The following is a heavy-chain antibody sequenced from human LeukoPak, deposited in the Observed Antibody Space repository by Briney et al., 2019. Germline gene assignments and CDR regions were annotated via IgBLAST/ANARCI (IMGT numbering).Heavy chain of an antibody. V-gene: IGHV3-7*02. J-gene: IGHJ4*02. CDR2: INQGGSQR. CDR3: APRGGVY. CDR1: GFTFRNYW. Sequence: GGSLRLSCVVSGFTFRNYWLGWVRQAPGKGLEWVANINQGGSQRYYVDSVKGRFTISRDNAKNSLYLQMNSLRAEDTAVYYCAPRGGVYWGQGTLVTVSS. D-gene: IGHD2-8*01.